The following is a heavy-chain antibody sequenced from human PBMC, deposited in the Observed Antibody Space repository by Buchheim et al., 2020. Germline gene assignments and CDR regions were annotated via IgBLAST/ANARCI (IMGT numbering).Heavy chain of an antibody. CDR1: GFTFSSYS. D-gene: IGHD2-15*01. V-gene: IGHV3-21*01. CDR3: ARAACSGGSCYSYYFDY. CDR2: ISSSSSYI. Sequence: EVQLVESGGGLVKPGGSLRLSCAASGFTFSSYSMNWVRQAPGKGLEWVSSISSSSSYIYYADSVKGRFTISRDNAKNSLSLQMNSLRAEDTAVYYCARAACSGGSCYSYYFDYWGQGTL. J-gene: IGHJ4*02.